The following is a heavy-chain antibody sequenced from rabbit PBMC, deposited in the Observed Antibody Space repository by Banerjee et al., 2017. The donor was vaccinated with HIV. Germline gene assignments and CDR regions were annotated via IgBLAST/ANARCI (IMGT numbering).Heavy chain of an antibody. CDR2: IYGGDAST. CDR1: GIDFSSGYY. J-gene: IGHJ4*01. V-gene: IGHV1S45*01. D-gene: IGHD4-2*01. Sequence: QEQLVESGGGLVTLGGSLKLTCKASGIDFSSGYYMCWVRQAPGKGLEWIACIYGGDASTHYASWVNGRFIISKTSSTTVTLQMTSLTAADTATYFCARDYAGNGWYYFNLWGQGTLVTDS. CDR3: ARDYAGNGWYYFNL.